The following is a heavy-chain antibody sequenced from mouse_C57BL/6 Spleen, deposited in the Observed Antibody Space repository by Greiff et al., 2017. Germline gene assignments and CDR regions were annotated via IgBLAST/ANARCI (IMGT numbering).Heavy chain of an antibody. D-gene: IGHD1-1*01. J-gene: IGHJ3*01. CDR3: ARTDGSRRVFAY. CDR2: IDPSDSET. Sequence: QVQLKQPGAELVRPGSSVKLSCKASGYTFTSYWMHWVKQRPIQGLEWIGNIDPSDSETHYNQKFKDKATLTVDKSSSTAYMQLSSLTSEDSAVYYCARTDGSRRVFAYWGQGTLVTVSA. V-gene: IGHV1-52*01. CDR1: GYTFTSYW.